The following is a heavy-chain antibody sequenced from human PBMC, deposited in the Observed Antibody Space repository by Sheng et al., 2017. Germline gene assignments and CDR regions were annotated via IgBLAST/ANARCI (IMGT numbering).Heavy chain of an antibody. V-gene: IGHV1-69*04. J-gene: IGHJ4*02. CDR2: IIPILGIA. Sequence: QVQLVQSGAEVKKPGSSVKVSCKASGGTFSSYAISWVRQAPGQGLEWMGGIIPILGIANYAQKFQGRVTITADKSTSTAYMELSSLRSEDTAVYYCARGSLEQQLVGLGYFDYWGQGTLVTVSS. D-gene: IGHD6-13*01. CDR3: ARGSLEQQLVGLGYFDY. CDR1: GGTFSSYA.